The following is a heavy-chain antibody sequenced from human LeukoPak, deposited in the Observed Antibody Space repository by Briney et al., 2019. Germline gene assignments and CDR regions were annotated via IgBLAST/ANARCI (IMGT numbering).Heavy chain of an antibody. CDR1: GGSISSYY. J-gene: IGHJ4*02. CDR2: IYYSGST. CDR3: ARHYGNWYYFDY. Sequence: TPSETLSLTCTVSGGSISSYYWSWIRQPPGKGLEWIGYIYYSGSTNYNPSLKSRVTISVDTSKNQFSLKLSSVTAADTAVYCCARHYGNWYYFDYWGQGTLVTVSS. V-gene: IGHV4-59*08. D-gene: IGHD1-1*01.